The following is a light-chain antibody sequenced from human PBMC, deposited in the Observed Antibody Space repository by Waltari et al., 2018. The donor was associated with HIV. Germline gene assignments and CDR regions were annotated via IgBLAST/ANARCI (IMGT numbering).Light chain of an antibody. CDR2: GNG. J-gene: IGLJ2*01. Sequence: QSVLTQPPSVSATPGQRVTIPCSGSSSNIGNNIVTWYQQLPGTAPKLIIYGNGQRASGVPDRFSGSKSGTAASLAMSGLQSEDEADYYCATWDDSLNGPLFGGGTKLTVL. V-gene: IGLV1-44*01. CDR1: SSNIGNNI. CDR3: ATWDDSLNGPL.